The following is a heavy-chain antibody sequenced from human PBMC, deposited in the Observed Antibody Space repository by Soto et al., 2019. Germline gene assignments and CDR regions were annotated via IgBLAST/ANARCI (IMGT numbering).Heavy chain of an antibody. D-gene: IGHD3-22*01. CDR2: ISAYNGNT. J-gene: IGHJ6*02. V-gene: IGHV1-18*01. Sequence: VASVKVSCKASGYTFTSYGISWVRQAPGQGLEWMGWISAYNGNTNYAQKLQGRVTMTTDTSTSTAYMELRSLRSDDTAVYYCARSPDSSGYYPRRYYYGMDVWGQGTTVTVSS. CDR3: ARSPDSSGYYPRRYYYGMDV. CDR1: GYTFTSYG.